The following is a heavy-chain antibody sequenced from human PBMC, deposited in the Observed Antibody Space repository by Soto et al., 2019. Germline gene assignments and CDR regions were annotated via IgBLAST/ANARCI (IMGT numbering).Heavy chain of an antibody. D-gene: IGHD6-13*01. V-gene: IGHV6-1*01. CDR2: TYYRSKWYN. CDR1: GYSVSSNSAA. J-gene: IGHJ6*02. CDR3: ARVETAGIAAAGSPDYYYYYGMDV. Sequence: PSQTLSLTCAISGYSVSSNSAAWNWIRQSPSRGLEWLGRTYYRSKWYNDYAVSVKSRITINPDTSKNQFSLQLNSVTPEDTAVYYCARVETAGIAAAGSPDYYYYYGMDVWGQGTTVTVSS.